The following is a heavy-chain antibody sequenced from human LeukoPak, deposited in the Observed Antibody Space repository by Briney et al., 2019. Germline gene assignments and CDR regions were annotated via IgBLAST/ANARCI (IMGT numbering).Heavy chain of an antibody. V-gene: IGHV4-59*08. CDR2: IYYSGST. CDR1: GGSISSYY. D-gene: IGHD1-26*01. J-gene: IGHJ4*02. Sequence: PSETLSLTCTVSGGSISSYYWSWIRQPPGKGLEWIGYIYYSGSTNYNPSLKSRVTISVDTSKNQFSLKLSSVTAADTAVYYCARHSAKRYYSVPELDYWGQGTLVTVSS. CDR3: ARHSAKRYYSVPELDY.